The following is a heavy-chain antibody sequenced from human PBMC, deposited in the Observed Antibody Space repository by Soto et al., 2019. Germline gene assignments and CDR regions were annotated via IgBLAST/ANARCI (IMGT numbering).Heavy chain of an antibody. V-gene: IGHV1-18*04. CDR3: ARVPYSYDPSGYYS. D-gene: IGHD3-22*01. J-gene: IGHJ5*01. CDR1: GYTFRSYG. Sequence: ASVKVSCKASGYTFRSYGISWVRQAPGQGLEWMGWISAYNGNPNYAQKLQGRVTLTTDISTTTAYMELRSLRSDDTAVYYCARVPYSYDPSGYYSWGHGTLLTFYS. CDR2: ISAYNGNP.